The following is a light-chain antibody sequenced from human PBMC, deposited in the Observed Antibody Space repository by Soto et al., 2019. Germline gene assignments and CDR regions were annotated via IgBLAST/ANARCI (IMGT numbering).Light chain of an antibody. V-gene: IGKV3-11*01. Sequence: EIALTQSPATLSLSPGERATLSCRPSQSITNYLAWYQQKPGQAPRLLISDASNRGGGVPARFGGSGSGTDFTLTISSLEPEDFAVYYCQQRSSWPLTFGGGTKVEI. CDR1: QSITNY. CDR3: QQRSSWPLT. J-gene: IGKJ4*02. CDR2: DAS.